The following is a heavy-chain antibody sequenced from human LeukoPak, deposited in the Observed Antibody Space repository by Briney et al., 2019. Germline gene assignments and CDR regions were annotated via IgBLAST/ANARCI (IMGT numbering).Heavy chain of an antibody. CDR1: GYTFTVYY. V-gene: IGHV1-2*02. CDR3: ARGGLPASFDC. D-gene: IGHD2-21*01. J-gene: IGHJ4*02. CDR2: INPKNGGT. Sequence: ASVKVSCKASGYTFTVYYIHWVRQAPGQGLEWMGWINPKNGGTKYAQNFQGRVTMTRDTSISTGYMELSRLTSDDTAVYSCARGGLPASFDCWGLGTLVTVSS.